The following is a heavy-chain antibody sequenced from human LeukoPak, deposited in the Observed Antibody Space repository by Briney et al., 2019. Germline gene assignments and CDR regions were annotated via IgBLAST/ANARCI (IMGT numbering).Heavy chain of an antibody. V-gene: IGHV1-2*02. J-gene: IGHJ5*02. Sequence: ASVEVSCKASGYTFTGYYMHWVRQAPGQGLEWMGWINPNSGGTNYAQKFQGRVTMTRDTSISTAYMELSRLRSDDTAVYYCARDLVTARPVWFDPWGQGTLVTVSS. CDR1: GYTFTGYY. CDR2: INPNSGGT. D-gene: IGHD6-6*01. CDR3: ARDLVTARPVWFDP.